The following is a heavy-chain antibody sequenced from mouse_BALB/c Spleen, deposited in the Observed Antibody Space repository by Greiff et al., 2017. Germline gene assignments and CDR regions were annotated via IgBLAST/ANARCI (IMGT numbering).Heavy chain of an antibody. V-gene: IGHV5-9-4*01. CDR1: GFTFSSYA. J-gene: IGHJ4*01. D-gene: IGHD3-1*01. Sequence: EVKLMESGGGLVKPGGSLKLSCAASGFTFSSYAMSWVRQSPEKRLEWVAEISSGGSYTYYPDTVTGRFTISRDNAKNTLYLEMSSLRSEDTAMYYCARDSSGYSDYYAMDYWGQGTSVTVSS. CDR2: ISSGGSYT. CDR3: ARDSSGYSDYYAMDY.